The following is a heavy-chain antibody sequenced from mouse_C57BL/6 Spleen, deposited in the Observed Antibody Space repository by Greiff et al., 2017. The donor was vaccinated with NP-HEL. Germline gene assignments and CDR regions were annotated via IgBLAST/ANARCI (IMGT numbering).Heavy chain of an antibody. Sequence: QVQLQQPGAELVKPGASVKLSCKASGYTFTSYWMQWVKQRPGQGLEWIGEIDPSDSYTNYNQKFKGKATLTVDTSSSTAYMQLSSLTSEDSAVYYCARSTVVPDYWGQGTTLTVSS. D-gene: IGHD1-1*01. J-gene: IGHJ2*01. CDR1: GYTFTSYW. CDR2: IDPSDSYT. V-gene: IGHV1-50*01. CDR3: ARSTVVPDY.